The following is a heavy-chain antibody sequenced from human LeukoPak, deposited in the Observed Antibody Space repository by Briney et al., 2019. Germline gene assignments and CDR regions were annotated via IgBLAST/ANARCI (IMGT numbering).Heavy chain of an antibody. CDR3: ARTSAGAAAGEFDY. J-gene: IGHJ4*02. D-gene: IGHD6-13*01. CDR2: VNPNSGNT. Sequence: ASVKVSCKASGYTFTSYDINWVRQATGQGLEWMGWVNPNSGNTGYAQKFQGRVTMISDTSISTAYMDLSRLTSDDAALYYCARTSAGAAAGEFDYWGQGTLVTVSS. CDR1: GYTFTSYD. V-gene: IGHV1-8*01.